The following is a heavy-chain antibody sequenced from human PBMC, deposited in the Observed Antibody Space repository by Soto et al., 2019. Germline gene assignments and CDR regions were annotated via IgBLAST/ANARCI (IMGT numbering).Heavy chain of an antibody. J-gene: IGHJ4*02. D-gene: IGHD3-10*01. CDR3: ARASRITMVRGVPADFDY. CDR1: GFTFSSYS. V-gene: IGHV3-21*01. Sequence: EVQLVESGGGLVKPGGSLRLSCAASGFTFSSYSMNWVRQAPGKGLEWVSSISSSSSYIYYADSVKGRFTISRDNAKNSLYLQMNSLRAEDTAVYYCARASRITMVRGVPADFDYWGQGTLVTVSS. CDR2: ISSSSSYI.